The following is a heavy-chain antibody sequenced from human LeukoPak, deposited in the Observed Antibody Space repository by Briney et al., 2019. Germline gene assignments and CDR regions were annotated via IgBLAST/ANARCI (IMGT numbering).Heavy chain of an antibody. CDR1: GGSVSSGSYY. CDR3: ARTYGGNSDY. CDR2: IYYSGST. Sequence: PSETLSLTCTVSGGSVSSGSYYWSWIRQPPGKGLEWIGYIYYSGSTNYNPSLKSRVTISVDTSQNQFSLKLNSVTAADTAVYYCARTYGGNSDYWGQGTLVTVSS. V-gene: IGHV4-61*01. J-gene: IGHJ4*02. D-gene: IGHD4-23*01.